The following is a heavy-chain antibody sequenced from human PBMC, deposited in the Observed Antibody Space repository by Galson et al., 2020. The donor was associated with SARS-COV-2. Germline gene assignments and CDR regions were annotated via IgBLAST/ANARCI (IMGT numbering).Heavy chain of an antibody. CDR1: GFSLSTGGMG. CDR3: VHYDSNYYYYSYMDV. Sequence: VSGPTLVKPTQTLTLTCTFSGFSLSTGGMGVGWIRQPPGKALESLALIYWDDEKRYSPFQKRRLTITKDSSKPQVVLTMTNMDPVDTATYYCVHYDSNYYYYSYMDVWGKGTTVTVSS. J-gene: IGHJ6*03. CDR2: IYWDDEK. D-gene: IGHD4-4*01. V-gene: IGHV2-5*02.